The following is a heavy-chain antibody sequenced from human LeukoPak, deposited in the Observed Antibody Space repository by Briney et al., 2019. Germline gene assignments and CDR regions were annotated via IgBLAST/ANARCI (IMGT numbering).Heavy chain of an antibody. Sequence: ASVKVSCKASGYTFTGYYMHWVRQAPGQGLEWMGWINPNSGGTNYAQKFQGWVTMTRDTSISTAYMELSRLRSDDTAVYYCATDRTGRDGYKTAHDYWGQGTLVTVSS. CDR2: INPNSGGT. CDR1: GYTFTGYY. J-gene: IGHJ4*02. D-gene: IGHD5-24*01. V-gene: IGHV1-2*04. CDR3: ATDRTGRDGYKTAHDY.